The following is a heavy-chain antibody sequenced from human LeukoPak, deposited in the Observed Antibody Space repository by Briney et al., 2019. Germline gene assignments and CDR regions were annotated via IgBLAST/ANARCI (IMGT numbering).Heavy chain of an antibody. CDR2: INHSGST. CDR1: GGSFSGYY. Sequence: SETLSLTCAVYGGSFSGYYWSWIRQPPGKGLEWIGEINHSGSTNCNPSLKSRVTISVDTSKNQFSLKLSSVTAADTAVYYCARHSGYYSTAFDYWGQGTLVTVSS. J-gene: IGHJ4*02. D-gene: IGHD3-22*01. V-gene: IGHV4-34*01. CDR3: ARHSGYYSTAFDY.